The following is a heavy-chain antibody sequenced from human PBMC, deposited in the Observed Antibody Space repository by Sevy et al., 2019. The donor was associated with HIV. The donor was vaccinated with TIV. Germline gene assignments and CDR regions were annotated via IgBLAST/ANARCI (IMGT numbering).Heavy chain of an antibody. Sequence: SETLSLTCAVSGYSISSGYYWGWIRQPPGKGLEWIGSIYHSGSTYYNPSLKSRVTISVDTSKNQFSLKLSSVTAADTAVYYCARSYSYGSHFDYWDQGTLVTVSS. V-gene: IGHV4-38-2*01. J-gene: IGHJ4*02. CDR3: ARSYSYGSHFDY. CDR1: GYSISSGYY. CDR2: IYHSGST. D-gene: IGHD5-18*01.